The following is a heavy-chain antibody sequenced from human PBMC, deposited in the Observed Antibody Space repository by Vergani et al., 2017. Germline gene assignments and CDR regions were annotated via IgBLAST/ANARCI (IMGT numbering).Heavy chain of an antibody. CDR3: ARDLSIYYSGMDV. V-gene: IGHV3-7*03. D-gene: IGHD4-11*01. J-gene: IGHJ6*02. CDR1: GFTFSSYW. Sequence: EVQLVESGGGLVQPGGSLRLSCAASGFTFSSYWMSWVRQAPGKGLEWVADIKQDGSEKYYVDSVKGRFTISRDNAKNSLYLQMNSLRAEDTAVYYCARDLSIYYSGMDVWGQGTTVTVSS. CDR2: IKQDGSEK.